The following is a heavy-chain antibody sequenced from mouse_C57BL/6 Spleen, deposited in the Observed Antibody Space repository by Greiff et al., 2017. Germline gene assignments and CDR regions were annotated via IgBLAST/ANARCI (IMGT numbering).Heavy chain of an antibody. V-gene: IGHV1-22*01. CDR2: INPNNGGT. CDR3: ARGGIYYDYLDY. D-gene: IGHD2-4*01. Sequence: EVKLQESGPELVKPGASVKMSCKASGYTFTDYNMHWVKQSHGKSLEWIGYINPNNGGTSYNQKFKGKATLTVNKSSSTAYMELRSLTSEDSAVYYCARGGIYYDYLDYWGQGTTLTVSS. CDR1: GYTFTDYN. J-gene: IGHJ2*01.